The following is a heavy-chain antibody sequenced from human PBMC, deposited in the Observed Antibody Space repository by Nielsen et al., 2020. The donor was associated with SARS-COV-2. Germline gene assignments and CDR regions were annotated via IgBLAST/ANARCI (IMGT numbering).Heavy chain of an antibody. CDR2: TYYSGST. J-gene: IGHJ4*02. CDR3: ARVQYMATVTTYFDY. Sequence: SETLSLTCTVSGGSISSSSYFWGWIRQPPGKGLEWIGSTYYSGSTYYNPSLKSRVTMSADTSKNQFSLKLSSVTAADTAVYYCARVQYMATVTTYFDYWGQGTLVTVSS. V-gene: IGHV4-39*07. D-gene: IGHD4-17*01. CDR1: GGSISSSSYF.